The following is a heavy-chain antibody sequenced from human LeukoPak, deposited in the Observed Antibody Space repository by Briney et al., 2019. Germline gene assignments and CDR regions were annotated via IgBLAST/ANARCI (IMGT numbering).Heavy chain of an antibody. CDR1: GGSISSGGYY. V-gene: IGHV4-30-2*01. Sequence: PSETLSPTCTVSGGSISSGGYYWRWIRQPPGKGLEWIGYIYHSGSTYYNPSLKSRVTISVDTSKNQFSLKLSPVTAADTAVYYCARGPYYYDSSGYYYGYWGQGTLVTVSS. D-gene: IGHD3-22*01. CDR3: ARGPYYYDSSGYYYGY. CDR2: IYHSGST. J-gene: IGHJ4*02.